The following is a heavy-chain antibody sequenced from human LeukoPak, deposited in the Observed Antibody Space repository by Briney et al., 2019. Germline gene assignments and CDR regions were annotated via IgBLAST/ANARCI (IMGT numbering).Heavy chain of an antibody. Sequence: VASVKVSCKASGYTFTGYYMHWVRQAPGQGLEWMGWINPNSGGTNYAQKFQGRVTMTRDTSISTAYMELSRLRSDDTAVYYCARAATESQLVLVNWFDPWGQGTLVTVSS. D-gene: IGHD6-13*01. CDR2: INPNSGGT. CDR1: GYTFTGYY. CDR3: ARAATESQLVLVNWFDP. J-gene: IGHJ5*02. V-gene: IGHV1-2*02.